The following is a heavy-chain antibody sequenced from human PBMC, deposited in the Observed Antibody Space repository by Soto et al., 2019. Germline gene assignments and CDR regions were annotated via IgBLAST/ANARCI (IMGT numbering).Heavy chain of an antibody. Sequence: GESLKISCKGSGYSFTSYWISWVRQMPGKGLEWMGRIDPSDSYTNYSPSFQGHVTISADESISTAYLQWSSLKASDTAMYYCASGYSSSWFYYYYGMDVWGQGTTVTVSS. V-gene: IGHV5-10-1*01. CDR3: ASGYSSSWFYYYYGMDV. J-gene: IGHJ6*02. D-gene: IGHD6-13*01. CDR1: GYSFTSYW. CDR2: IDPSDSYT.